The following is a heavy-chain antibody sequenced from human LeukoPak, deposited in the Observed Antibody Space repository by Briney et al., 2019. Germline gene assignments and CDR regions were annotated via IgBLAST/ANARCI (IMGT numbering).Heavy chain of an antibody. D-gene: IGHD3-10*01. CDR1: GYSFTSSW. CDR3: ARQPGAGWFDP. J-gene: IGHJ5*02. CDR2: INPGDSDT. Sequence: GESLKISCQASGYSFTSSWIGWARQMPGKGLEWMAIINPGDSDTRYSPSFRGQVTISADKSISTVYLQWGSLKASDTAMYYCARQPGAGWFDPWGQGTLVTVSS. V-gene: IGHV5-51*01.